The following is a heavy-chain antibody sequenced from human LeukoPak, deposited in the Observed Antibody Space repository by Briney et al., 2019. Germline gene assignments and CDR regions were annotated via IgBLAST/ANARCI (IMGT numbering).Heavy chain of an antibody. D-gene: IGHD3-3*01. CDR1: GGSISSYY. V-gene: IGHV4-59*01. CDR3: ARDRYDFWSGSPGYFDY. J-gene: IGHJ4*02. Sequence: PSETLSLTCTVSGGSISSYYWSWIRQPPGKGLEWIGYIYYSGSTYYNPSLKSRVTISVDTSKNQFSLKLSSVTAADTAVYYCARDRYDFWSGSPGYFDYWGQGTLVTVSS. CDR2: IYYSGST.